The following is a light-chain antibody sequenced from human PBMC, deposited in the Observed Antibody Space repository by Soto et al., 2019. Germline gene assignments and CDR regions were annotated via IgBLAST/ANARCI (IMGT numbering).Light chain of an antibody. V-gene: IGKV3-15*01. CDR3: QQYNNWPPWT. CDR2: DAS. CDR1: QSVRTN. J-gene: IGKJ1*01. Sequence: EIVMTQSPATLSVSPGERATLSCRASQSVRTNLAWYQQKPGQAPRLLIYDASTRATGIPARVSGSGSGTEFTLTISSLQAEDFAVYFCQQYNNWPPWTFGQGTKVEIK.